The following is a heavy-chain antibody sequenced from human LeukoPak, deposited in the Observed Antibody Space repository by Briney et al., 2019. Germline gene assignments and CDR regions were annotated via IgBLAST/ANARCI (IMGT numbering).Heavy chain of an antibody. Sequence: GSLRLSCAASGFTFSNAWMSWIRQPPGKGLEWIGEINHSGSTNYNPSLKSRVTISVDTSKNQFSLKLSSVTAADTAVYYCARGPRGRYYYDSSGYYYDYWGQGTLVTVSS. J-gene: IGHJ4*02. D-gene: IGHD3-22*01. V-gene: IGHV4-34*01. CDR1: GFTFSNAW. CDR3: ARGPRGRYYYDSSGYYYDY. CDR2: INHSGST.